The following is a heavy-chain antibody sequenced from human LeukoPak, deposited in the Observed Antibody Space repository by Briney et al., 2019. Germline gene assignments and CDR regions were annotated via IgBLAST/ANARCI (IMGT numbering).Heavy chain of an antibody. CDR2: ISGSGGST. V-gene: IGHV3-23*01. CDR1: GYTFSTYG. J-gene: IGHJ4*02. D-gene: IGHD6-13*01. Sequence: GGSLRLSCAASGYTFSTYGMTWVRQAPGKGLEWVSAISGSGGSTYYADSVKGRFTISRDNSKNTLYLQMSSLRAEDTAVYYCAKTPLRQPVLDYWGQGALVTVSS. CDR3: AKTPLRQPVLDY.